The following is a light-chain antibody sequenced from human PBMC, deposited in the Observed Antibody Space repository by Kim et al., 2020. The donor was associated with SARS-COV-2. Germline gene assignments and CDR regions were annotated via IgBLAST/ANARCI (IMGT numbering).Light chain of an antibody. CDR1: SLRSYY. CDR3: NSRDSNDNVV. J-gene: IGLJ2*01. V-gene: IGLV3-19*01. Sequence: ALGKTVRITCQGDSLRSYYATWYQQKPGQAPKVVIYGKDNRPSGIPDRFSGSSSGNTAYLTITGTQAGDEADYYCNSRDSNDNVVFGGGTKVTVL. CDR2: GKD.